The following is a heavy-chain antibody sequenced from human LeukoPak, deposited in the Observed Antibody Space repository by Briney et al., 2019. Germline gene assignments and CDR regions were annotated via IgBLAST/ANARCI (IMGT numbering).Heavy chain of an antibody. Sequence: GRSLRLSCAASGFTFSSYAMHWVRQAPGKGLEWVAVIWYDGSNKYYADSVKGRFTISRDNSKNTLYLQMNSLRAEDTAVYYCARDGHGVPLDYWGQGTLVTVSS. CDR3: ARDGHGVPLDY. CDR1: GFTFSSYA. V-gene: IGHV3-33*08. CDR2: IWYDGSNK. D-gene: IGHD4-17*01. J-gene: IGHJ4*02.